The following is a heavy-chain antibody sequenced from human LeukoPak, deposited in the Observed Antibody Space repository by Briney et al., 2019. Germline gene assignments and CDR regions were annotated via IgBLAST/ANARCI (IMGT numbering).Heavy chain of an antibody. V-gene: IGHV3-30*18. CDR2: ISYDGSNK. Sequence: GGSLRLSCAASGFTFSSYGMHWVRQAPGKGLEWVAVISYDGSNKYYADSVKGLFTISRDNSKNTLYLQMNSLRAEDTAVYYCAKDQHSSGFDYWGQGTLVTVSS. J-gene: IGHJ4*02. D-gene: IGHD3-22*01. CDR3: AKDQHSSGFDY. CDR1: GFTFSSYG.